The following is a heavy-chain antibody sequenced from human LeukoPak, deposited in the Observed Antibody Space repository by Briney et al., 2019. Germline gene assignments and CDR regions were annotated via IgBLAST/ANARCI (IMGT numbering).Heavy chain of an antibody. CDR1: GFTFNTYS. CDR2: ISSNSRDI. D-gene: IGHD6-6*01. J-gene: IGHJ4*01. CDR3: ARDDRDISSYRFDY. V-gene: IGHV3-21*01. Sequence: GGSLRLSCAASGFTFNTYSMNWVRQAPGKGLGWVSSISSNSRDIYYADSVKGRFTISRDNAKNSLHLQMNSLRAEDTAVYYCARDDRDISSYRFDYWGHGILVTVSS.